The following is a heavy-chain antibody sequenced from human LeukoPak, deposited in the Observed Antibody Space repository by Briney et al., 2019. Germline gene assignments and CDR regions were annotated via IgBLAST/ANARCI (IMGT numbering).Heavy chain of an antibody. CDR3: ARSYYYGSGSYSGFGY. CDR1: GGSISSYF. J-gene: IGHJ4*02. D-gene: IGHD3-10*01. Sequence: PSESLSLTCTVSGGSISSYFWSWIRQPPGKELEWIGYIDYSGSTNYNYNPSLKSRDTLSVDTSKNHFSLKLSSVTAADTAVYYCARSYYYGSGSYSGFGYWGQGTLVIVSS. CDR2: IDYSGST. V-gene: IGHV4-59*01.